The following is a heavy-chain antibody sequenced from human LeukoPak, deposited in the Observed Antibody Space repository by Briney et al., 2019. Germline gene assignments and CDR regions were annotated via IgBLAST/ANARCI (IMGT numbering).Heavy chain of an antibody. Sequence: PGRSLRLSCAASGYTFRYHGMHWVRQAPGKGLEWVAVIWYDGSNACYADSVKGRFTISRDNSRNTLYLQMNSLSDDDTAVYYCARDIGARRLDYWGQGTPVTVSS. J-gene: IGHJ4*02. V-gene: IGHV3-33*01. D-gene: IGHD6-6*01. CDR3: ARDIGARRLDY. CDR2: IWYDGSNA. CDR1: GYTFRYHG.